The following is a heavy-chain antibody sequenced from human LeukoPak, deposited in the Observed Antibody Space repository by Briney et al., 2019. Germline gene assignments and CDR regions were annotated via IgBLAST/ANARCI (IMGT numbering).Heavy chain of an antibody. CDR2: ISYDGSNK. J-gene: IGHJ3*02. CDR1: GFIFSSYG. D-gene: IGHD1-26*01. Sequence: GGSLRLSCAASGFIFSSYGMHWVRQAPGKGLEWVAVISYDGSNKYYADSVKGRFTISRDNSKNTLYLQMNSLRAEDTAVYYCAKDLGGSYYVLHAFDIWGQGTMVTVSS. V-gene: IGHV3-30*18. CDR3: AKDLGGSYYVLHAFDI.